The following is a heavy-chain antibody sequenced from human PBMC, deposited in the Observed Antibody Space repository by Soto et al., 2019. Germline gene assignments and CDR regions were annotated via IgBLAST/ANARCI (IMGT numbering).Heavy chain of an antibody. V-gene: IGHV3-9*01. CDR3: AKSKDIAVIAGYYFDY. CDR2: ISWNSGSI. Sequence: GGSLRLSCAASGFTFGDYAMQWVRQAPGKGLEWVSAISWNSGSIDYADSVKGRFTISRDNAKNSLYLQMNSLRAEDTALYYCAKSKDIAVIAGYYFDYWGQGTLVTVSS. D-gene: IGHD6-19*01. CDR1: GFTFGDYA. J-gene: IGHJ4*02.